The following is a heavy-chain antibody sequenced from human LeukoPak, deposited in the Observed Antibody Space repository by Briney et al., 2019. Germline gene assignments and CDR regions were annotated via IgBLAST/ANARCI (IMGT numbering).Heavy chain of an antibody. J-gene: IGHJ4*02. D-gene: IGHD3-16*01. Sequence: PGGSLRLSCAASGFTFSGYWMHWVRQAPGKGLVWVSRINTDGSSTTYADSVKGRFTISRDNAKNTLYLQMNSLKTEDTAVYYCSTGGVWGSWRHVDYWGQGTLVTVSS. CDR3: STGGVWGSWRHVDY. CDR2: INTDGSST. CDR1: GFTFSGYW. V-gene: IGHV3-74*01.